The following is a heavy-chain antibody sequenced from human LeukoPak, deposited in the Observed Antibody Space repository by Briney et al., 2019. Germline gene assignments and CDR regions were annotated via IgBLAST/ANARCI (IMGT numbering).Heavy chain of an antibody. CDR2: FSESFSGSGGKT. CDR1: GFSFSDYA. CDR3: ARGVSGWYWYFDL. D-gene: IGHD6-19*01. J-gene: IGHJ2*01. Sequence: PGGSLGLSCAASGFSFSDYAMSWVRQAPGKGLEWVSGFSESFSGSGGKTHSADSVKGRFTISRDNAKNTLYLQMNSLRAEDTAVYYCARGVSGWYWYFDLWGRGTLVTVSS. V-gene: IGHV3-23*01.